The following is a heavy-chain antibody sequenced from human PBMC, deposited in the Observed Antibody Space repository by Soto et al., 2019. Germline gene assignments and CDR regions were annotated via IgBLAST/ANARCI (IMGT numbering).Heavy chain of an antibody. CDR2: IYPGDSDT. D-gene: IGHD6-19*01. CDR1: GYSFTSYW. CDR3: ARPFDSSGWFDS. V-gene: IGHV5-51*01. J-gene: IGHJ5*01. Sequence: GESLKISCKGSGYSFTSYWIAWVRQMPGKGLECMGIIYPGDSDTRYSPSFQGQVTISADKSISTAYLQWTSLKASDTAMYYCARPFDSSGWFDSWGQGTLVTVSS.